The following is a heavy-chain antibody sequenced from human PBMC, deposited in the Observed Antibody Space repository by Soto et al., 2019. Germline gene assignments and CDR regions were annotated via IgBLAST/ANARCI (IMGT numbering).Heavy chain of an antibody. J-gene: IGHJ6*02. CDR1: GYTFSNFA. D-gene: IGHD2-2*01. CDR2: IIPIFGTA. CDR3: ARNMGGIVLVPAAMRYYYYGMDV. V-gene: IGHV1-69*13. Sequence: SVKVSCKASGYTFSNFAMHWVRQAPGQGLEWMGGIIPIFGTANYAQKFQGRVTITADESTSTAYMELSSLRSEDTAVYYCARNMGGIVLVPAAMRYYYYGMDVWGQGTTVTVSS.